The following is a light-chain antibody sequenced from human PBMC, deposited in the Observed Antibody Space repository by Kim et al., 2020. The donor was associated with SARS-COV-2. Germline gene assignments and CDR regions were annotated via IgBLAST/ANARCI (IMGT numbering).Light chain of an antibody. Sequence: PGERATLSCRASQSVSNNLAWYQLKPGQAPRLLIYGVSTRATGTPARFSGSGSGTDFTLTVSSLQSEDFAVYYCHQYNDWPPGDTFGQGTKLEI. V-gene: IGKV3-15*01. J-gene: IGKJ2*01. CDR2: GVS. CDR3: HQYNDWPPGDT. CDR1: QSVSNN.